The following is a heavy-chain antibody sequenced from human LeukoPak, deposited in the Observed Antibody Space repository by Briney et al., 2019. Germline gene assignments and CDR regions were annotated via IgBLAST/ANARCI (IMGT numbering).Heavy chain of an antibody. D-gene: IGHD2-8*01. V-gene: IGHV3-23*01. CDR3: AKDRSCTNNICHGDFDY. Sequence: GGSLRLSCAASGFTVSSYDMSWVRQAPGKGLEWVSDISGSGGRTYYADSVKGLFTISRDNSKNTLYLQMNSLRAEDTAVYYCAKDRSCTNNICHGDFDYWGQGTLVTVSS. CDR2: ISGSGGRT. CDR1: GFTVSSYD. J-gene: IGHJ4*02.